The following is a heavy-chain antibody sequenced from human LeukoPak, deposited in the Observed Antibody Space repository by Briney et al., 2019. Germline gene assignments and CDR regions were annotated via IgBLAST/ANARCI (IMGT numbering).Heavy chain of an antibody. D-gene: IGHD2-15*01. V-gene: IGHV4-59*01. CDR1: GGSISTYY. CDR3: AKVRYCSGVNCYPDDN. J-gene: IGHJ4*02. CDR2: IYHSGST. Sequence: SETLSLTCTVSGGSISTYYWSWIRQPPGKGLEWIGYIYHSGSTKYNPSLKSRVTISVDTSKNQFSLKLSSVTAADTAVYYCAKVRYCSGVNCYPDDNWGQGTLVTVSS.